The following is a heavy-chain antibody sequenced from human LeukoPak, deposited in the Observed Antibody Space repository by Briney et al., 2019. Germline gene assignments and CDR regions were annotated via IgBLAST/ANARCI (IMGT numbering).Heavy chain of an antibody. CDR1: GFTFSSYA. J-gene: IGHJ4*02. Sequence: PGGSLRLSCAASGFTFSSYAMSWVRQAPGKGLEWVSAISGSGGSTYYADSVKGRFTISSDNSKNTLYLPMNNLRAEDTAVNYCAKIRYFGFNFDYWGQGTLVTVSS. D-gene: IGHD3-9*01. CDR2: ISGSGGST. CDR3: AKIRYFGFNFDY. V-gene: IGHV3-23*01.